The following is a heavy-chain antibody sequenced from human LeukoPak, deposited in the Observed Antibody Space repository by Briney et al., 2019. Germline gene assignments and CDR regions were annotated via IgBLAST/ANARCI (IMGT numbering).Heavy chain of an antibody. CDR3: ARDQIGGWLEY. J-gene: IGHJ4*02. D-gene: IGHD4-23*01. CDR1: GGTFISYA. V-gene: IGHV1-69*05. CDR2: IIPIFGTA. Sequence: SVKVSCKASGGTFISYAISWVRQAPGQGLEWMGRIIPIFGTANYAQKFQGRVTITTDESTSTAYMELSSLRSEDTAVYYCARDQIGGWLEYWGQGTLVTVSS.